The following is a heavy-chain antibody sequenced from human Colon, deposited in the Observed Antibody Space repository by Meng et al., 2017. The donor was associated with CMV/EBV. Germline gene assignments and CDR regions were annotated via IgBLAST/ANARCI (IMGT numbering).Heavy chain of an antibody. CDR3: IRENWYYDY. CDR2: ISAYNGNT. Sequence: QVQLVQSGTEVKKPGAAVKVSCKASGDTFIDFGISWVRQAPGQGLEWMGWISAYNGNTNYAPEFQGRVTLTTDTSTTTDTSTTTVYMELRSLRSDDTAIYYCIRENWYYDYWGLGTLVTVSS. V-gene: IGHV1-18*01. CDR1: GDTFIDFG. D-gene: IGHD1-1*01. J-gene: IGHJ4*02.